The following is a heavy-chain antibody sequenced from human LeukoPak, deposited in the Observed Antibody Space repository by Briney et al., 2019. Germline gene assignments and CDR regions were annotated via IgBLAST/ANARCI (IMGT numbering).Heavy chain of an antibody. CDR3: ARGSNTMVRGVMNGYFDY. CDR1: GGSISSYY. J-gene: IGHJ4*02. D-gene: IGHD3-10*01. CDR2: IYYSGST. Sequence: SETLSLTCTVSGGSISSYYWSWIRQPPGKGLEWIGYIYYSGSTNYNPSLKSRVTISVDRSKNQFSLKLSSVTAADTAVYYCARGSNTMVRGVMNGYFDYWGQGTLVTVSS. V-gene: IGHV4-59*12.